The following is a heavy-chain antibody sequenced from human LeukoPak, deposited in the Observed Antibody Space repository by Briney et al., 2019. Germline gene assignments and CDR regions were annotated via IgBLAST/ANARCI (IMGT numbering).Heavy chain of an antibody. CDR1: GFTFSSYA. J-gene: IGHJ4*02. D-gene: IGHD6-6*01. V-gene: IGHV4-59*01. CDR3: ASHMYSSSPFFDY. Sequence: GSLRLSCAASGFTFSSYAMSWIRQPPGKGLEWIGYIYYSGSTNYNPSLKSRVTISVDTSKNQFSLKLSSVTAADTAVYYCASHMYSSSPFFDYWGQGTLVTVSS. CDR2: IYYSGST.